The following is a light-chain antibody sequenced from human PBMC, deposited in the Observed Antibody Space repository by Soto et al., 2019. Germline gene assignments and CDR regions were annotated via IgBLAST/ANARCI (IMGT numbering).Light chain of an antibody. CDR1: SSDVGAYNY. CDR2: DVS. CDR3: SSYTTSSDVV. J-gene: IGLJ2*01. Sequence: QSALTQPASVSGSPGQSITISCTGTSSDVGAYNYVSWYQQHPDKAPKLMIYDVSHRPSGVSNRFSGSKSGNTASLTISGLQAEDEADYYCSSYTTSSDVVFGGGTKLTVL. V-gene: IGLV2-14*03.